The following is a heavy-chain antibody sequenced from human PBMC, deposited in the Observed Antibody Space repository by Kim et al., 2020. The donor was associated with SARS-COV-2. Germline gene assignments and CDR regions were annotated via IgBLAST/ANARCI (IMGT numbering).Heavy chain of an antibody. CDR2: ISNTGGSS. CDR3: AKDRRGATVSAFDI. Sequence: GGSLRLSCAASGFTFSSYAMNWVRQAPGKGLEWVSIISNTGGSSYYADSVKGRFIISRDNSKNTLYVQMNSLRVEDTAVYYCAKDRRGATVSAFDIWGQGTMVTVSS. J-gene: IGHJ3*02. D-gene: IGHD1-26*01. CDR1: GFTFSSYA. V-gene: IGHV3-23*01.